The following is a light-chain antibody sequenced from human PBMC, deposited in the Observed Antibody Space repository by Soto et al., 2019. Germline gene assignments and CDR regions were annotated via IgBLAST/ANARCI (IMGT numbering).Light chain of an antibody. CDR1: QAVNTR. J-gene: IGKJ1*01. Sequence: EIVLTQSPATPSSFPGDRVRPSSRASQAVNTRLAWYQHRPGQAPRLLIYLASNRAAGVPARFSGSGSGTDFTLTISDVEPEDFAVYYCHQRQSWPRTFGQGTKVDIK. CDR2: LAS. CDR3: HQRQSWPRT. V-gene: IGKV3-11*01.